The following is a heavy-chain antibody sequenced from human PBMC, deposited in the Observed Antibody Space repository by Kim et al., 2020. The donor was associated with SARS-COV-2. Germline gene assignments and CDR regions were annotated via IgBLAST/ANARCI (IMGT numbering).Heavy chain of an antibody. D-gene: IGHD4-17*01. CDR1: GFTFSSYG. CDR3: ANTYGDYDN. Sequence: GGSLRLSCAASGFTFSSYGMHWVRQAPGKGLEWVAVISYDGSNKYYADSVKGRFTISRDNSKNTLYLQMNSLRAEGTAVYYCANTYGDYDNWGQGTLVTV. CDR2: ISYDGSNK. J-gene: IGHJ4*02. V-gene: IGHV3-30*18.